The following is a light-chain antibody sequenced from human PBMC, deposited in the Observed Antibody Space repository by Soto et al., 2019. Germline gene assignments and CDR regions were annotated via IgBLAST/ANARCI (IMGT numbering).Light chain of an antibody. CDR2: AAS. J-gene: IGKJ1*01. V-gene: IGKV1-39*01. CDR1: QSIGGY. Sequence: DIQMTQSPSSLSASVGDRVTITCRASQSIGGYLNWYQQKPGKAPKFLIYAASSLQSGVPSRFGGSGSGTDFTLTITSLQPEDFATYFCQQSYSTPRTFGQGTKVEIK. CDR3: QQSYSTPRT.